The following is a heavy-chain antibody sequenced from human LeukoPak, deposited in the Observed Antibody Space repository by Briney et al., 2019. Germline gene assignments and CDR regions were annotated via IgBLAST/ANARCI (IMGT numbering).Heavy chain of an antibody. D-gene: IGHD6-13*01. CDR2: ISYDGSNK. Sequence: GGSLRLSCAASGFTFSSYAMHWVRQAPGKGLEWVAVISYDGSNKYYADSVKGRFTISRDNSKNTLYLQMNSLRAEDTAVYYCAKSSIAAASDYYYFDYWGQGTLVTVSS. V-gene: IGHV3-30*04. CDR1: GFTFSSYA. CDR3: AKSSIAAASDYYYFDY. J-gene: IGHJ4*02.